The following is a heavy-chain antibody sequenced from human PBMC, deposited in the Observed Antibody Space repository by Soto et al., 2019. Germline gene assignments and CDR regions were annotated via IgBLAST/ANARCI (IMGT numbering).Heavy chain of an antibody. Sequence: QVTLKESGPVLVXPTETLTLRXTVSGLSITDSEMGVSWIRQPPGQPLEWLAHIDSSGEKSYRTFLKSRLAISKDTSKSQIVLTMTNMDPADTATYYCARRHLAVAVSPWFDPWGQGIPVTVSS. CDR1: GLSITDSEMG. CDR3: ARRHLAVAVSPWFDP. CDR2: IDSSGEK. J-gene: IGHJ5*02. V-gene: IGHV2-26*01. D-gene: IGHD6-19*01.